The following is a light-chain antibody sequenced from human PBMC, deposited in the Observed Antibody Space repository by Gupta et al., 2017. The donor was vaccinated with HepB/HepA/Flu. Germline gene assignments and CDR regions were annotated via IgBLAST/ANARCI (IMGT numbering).Light chain of an antibody. V-gene: IGLV1-40*01. CDR1: PSNIGAPYD. Sequence: QSVLTPPPAVSGAPGQTVAISCTGSPSNIGAPYDVHWYKHLPGTAPKLLIYGNTNRPSGVPDRFSGSKSGTSASLAITGLQVDDEADYYCLSYDSSRSGWVFGGGTKLTVL. CDR2: GNT. J-gene: IGLJ3*02. CDR3: LSYDSSRSGWV.